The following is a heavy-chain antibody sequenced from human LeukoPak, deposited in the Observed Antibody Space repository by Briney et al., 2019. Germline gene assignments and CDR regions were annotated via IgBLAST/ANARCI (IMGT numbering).Heavy chain of an antibody. J-gene: IGHJ6*03. Sequence: ASVKVSCKASGGTFITFGISWGRQAPGQGLEWMGGIIPVFDTANYAQKFHDRITITADESTSTAYMALSSLRSEDTAVYYCARDVYAFWSGYSIENYYYYMDVWGKGTTVTVSS. D-gene: IGHD3-3*01. CDR3: ARDVYAFWSGYSIENYYYYMDV. CDR2: IIPVFDTA. V-gene: IGHV1-69*13. CDR1: GGTFITFG.